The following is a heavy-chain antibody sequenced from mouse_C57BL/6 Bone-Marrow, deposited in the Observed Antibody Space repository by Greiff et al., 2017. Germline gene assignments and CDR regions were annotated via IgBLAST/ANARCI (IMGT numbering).Heavy chain of an antibody. CDR1: GYSITSDY. CDR2: ISYSGST. J-gene: IGHJ2*01. Sequence: EVQGVASGPGLAKPSQTLSLTCSVTGYSITSDYWNWIRKFPGNKLEYMGYISYSGSTSYTPSLKSLNSITRDTSKNQYYLQLKSVTTEDTATYYCARYRRNSSGPFDYWGQGTTLTVSS. V-gene: IGHV3-8*01. D-gene: IGHD3-2*02. CDR3: ARYRRNSSGPFDY.